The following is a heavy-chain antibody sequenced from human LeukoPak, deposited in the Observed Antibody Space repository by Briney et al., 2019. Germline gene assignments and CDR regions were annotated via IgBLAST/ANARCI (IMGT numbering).Heavy chain of an antibody. V-gene: IGHV5-51*01. CDR3: ARPRGFCSGGSCYLDS. D-gene: IGHD2-15*01. CDR1: GYSFTTEW. Sequence: GGALEISWKASGYSFTTEWIGWGRHVPGKGLEWMGIIYPADCDTIYSQSFQGQVTLSVDKSINPAFLPWTSLPASDTAMYYCARPRGFCSGGSCYLDSWGQGTQVTVSS. J-gene: IGHJ5*01. CDR2: IYPADCDT.